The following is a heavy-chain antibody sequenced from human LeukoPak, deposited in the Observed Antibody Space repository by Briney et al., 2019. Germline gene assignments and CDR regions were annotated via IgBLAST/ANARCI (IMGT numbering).Heavy chain of an antibody. CDR3: ARGGSIAARPGDY. D-gene: IGHD6-6*01. CDR1: GYTFTSYD. Sequence: ASVKVSCKASGYTFTSYDINWVRQATGQGLEWMGLINPSGGSTSYAQKFQGRVTMTRDMSTSTVYMELSSLRSEDTAVYYCARGGSIAARPGDYWGQGTLVAVSS. J-gene: IGHJ4*02. V-gene: IGHV1-46*01. CDR2: INPSGGST.